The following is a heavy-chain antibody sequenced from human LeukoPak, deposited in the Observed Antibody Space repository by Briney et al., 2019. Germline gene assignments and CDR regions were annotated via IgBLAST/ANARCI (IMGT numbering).Heavy chain of an antibody. V-gene: IGHV3-30*04. CDR1: GFTFSSYA. J-gene: IGHJ6*03. CDR2: ISYDGSYK. CDR3: ARDQVPLEAYYMDV. D-gene: IGHD1-1*01. Sequence: GRSLRLSCAASGFTFSSYAKHWVRQAPGKGLEWVAVISYDGSYKYYADSVKGRFTISRDNSKNTLYLQMNSLRAEDTAVYYCARDQVPLEAYYMDVWGKGTTVTVSS.